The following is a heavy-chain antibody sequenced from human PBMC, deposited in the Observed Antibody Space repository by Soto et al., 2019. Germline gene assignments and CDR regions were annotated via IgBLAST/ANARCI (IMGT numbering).Heavy chain of an antibody. CDR2: IGTAGDT. J-gene: IGHJ6*02. V-gene: IGHV3-13*01. CDR3: ARGLAAAGIYYYYYYGMDV. CDR1: GFTFSSFD. Sequence: GGSLRLSCAASGFTFSSFDMHWVRQATGKGLEWVSAIGTAGDTYYPGSVKGRFTISRENAKNPLYLQMNSLRAEDTAVYYCARGLAAAGIYYYYYYGMDVWGQGTTVTVSS. D-gene: IGHD6-13*01.